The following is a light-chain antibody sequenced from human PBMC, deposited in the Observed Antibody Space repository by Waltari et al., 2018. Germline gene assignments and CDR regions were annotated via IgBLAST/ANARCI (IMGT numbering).Light chain of an antibody. V-gene: IGLV2-23*01. CDR3: CSYAGGSRVI. J-gene: IGLJ2*01. Sequence: QSALTQPASLSGSPGQSITITCAGTKHAIATHNFSAWFQQFPGQPPHLSVSEATKRPSGVSYRFSGSKSGNTASLTISGLQAEDEADYYCCSYAGGSRVIFGGGTKLTVL. CDR2: EAT. CDR1: KHAIATHNF.